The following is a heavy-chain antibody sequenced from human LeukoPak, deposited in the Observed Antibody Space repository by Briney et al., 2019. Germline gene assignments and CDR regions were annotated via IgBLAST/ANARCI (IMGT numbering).Heavy chain of an antibody. J-gene: IGHJ4*02. CDR3: AKPARTDYADY. V-gene: IGHV3-53*01. CDR1: GFTVSSNY. CDR2: FYRGGST. Sequence: GGSLRLSCAASGFTVSSNYMSWVRQAPGKGLEWVSIFYRGGSTYYADSVKGRFTISRDNSKNTLYLQMNSLRAEDTAVYYCAKPARTDYADYWGQGTLVTVSS. D-gene: IGHD1-14*01.